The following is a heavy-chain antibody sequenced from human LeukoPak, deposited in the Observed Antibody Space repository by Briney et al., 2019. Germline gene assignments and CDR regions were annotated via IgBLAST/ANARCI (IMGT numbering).Heavy chain of an antibody. Sequence: SETLSLTCTVSGGSISSYYWSWTRQPPGKGLEWIGYIYYSGSTNYNPSLKSRVTISVDTSKNQFSLKLSSVTAADTAVYYCASHSGYSSSWLDYWGQGTLVTVSS. D-gene: IGHD6-13*01. J-gene: IGHJ4*02. CDR3: ASHSGYSSSWLDY. CDR2: IYYSGST. CDR1: GGSISSYY. V-gene: IGHV4-59*08.